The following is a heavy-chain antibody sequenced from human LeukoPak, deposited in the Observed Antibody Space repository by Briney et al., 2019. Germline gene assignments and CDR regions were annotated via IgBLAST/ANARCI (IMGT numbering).Heavy chain of an antibody. J-gene: IGHJ6*02. D-gene: IGHD6-13*01. CDR2: IYTSGST. V-gene: IGHV4-61*02. Sequence: SETLSLTCTVSGGSVSSGSYYWSWIRQPAGKGLEWIGRIYTSGSTNYNPSLKSRVTMSVDTSKNQFSLKLSSVTAADTAVYYCAFRGRASSIDYGMDVWGQGTTVTVSS. CDR3: AFRGRASSIDYGMDV. CDR1: GGSVSSGSYY.